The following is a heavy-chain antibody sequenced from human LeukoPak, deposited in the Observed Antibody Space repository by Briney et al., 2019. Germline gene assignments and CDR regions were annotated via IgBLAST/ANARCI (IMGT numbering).Heavy chain of an antibody. Sequence: PSETLSLTCTVSGYSISSGYYWGWIRQPPGKGLEWIGSIYHSGSTYYNPSLKSRITISVDTSKNQFSLRLSSETAADTAVYYCARNRGGYSYGYDYFDYWGQGTLVTVSS. V-gene: IGHV4-38-2*02. J-gene: IGHJ4*02. D-gene: IGHD5-18*01. CDR2: IYHSGST. CDR1: GYSISSGYY. CDR3: ARNRGGYSYGYDYFDY.